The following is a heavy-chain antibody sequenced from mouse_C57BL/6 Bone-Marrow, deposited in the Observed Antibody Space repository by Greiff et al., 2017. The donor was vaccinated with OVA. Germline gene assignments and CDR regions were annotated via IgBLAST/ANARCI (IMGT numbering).Heavy chain of an antibody. V-gene: IGHV1-55*01. Sequence: QVQLQQPGAELVKPGASVKMSCKASGYTFTSYWITWVKQRPGQGLEWIGDIYPGSGSTNYNEKFKSKATLTVDTSSSTAYMQLSSLTSEDSAVYYCARNKITTVGYWYFDVWGTGTTVTVSS. CDR1: GYTFTSYW. CDR2: IYPGSGST. J-gene: IGHJ1*03. CDR3: ARNKITTVGYWYFDV. D-gene: IGHD1-1*01.